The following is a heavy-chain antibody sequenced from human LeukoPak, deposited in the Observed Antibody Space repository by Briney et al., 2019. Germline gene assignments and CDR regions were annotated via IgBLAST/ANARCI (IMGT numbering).Heavy chain of an antibody. Sequence: PSETLSLTCTVSGGSISSHYWSWTRQPPGKGLEWIGYIYYSGSTHYNPSLRSRVTISLDTSKNQFSLKLTSVTAADTAMYYCARYDSDEGCFDYWGRGTLVAVSS. CDR2: IYYSGST. D-gene: IGHD3-10*01. J-gene: IGHJ4*02. CDR1: GGSISSHY. V-gene: IGHV4-59*11. CDR3: ARYDSDEGCFDY.